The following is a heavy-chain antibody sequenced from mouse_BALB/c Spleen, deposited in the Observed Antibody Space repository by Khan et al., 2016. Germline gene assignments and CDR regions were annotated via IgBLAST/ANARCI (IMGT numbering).Heavy chain of an antibody. Sequence: VQLQESGADLMKPGASVKVSCKATGYTFRNYWIAWVHERPGHGLEWIGAILPGSGSTYYPERFKGKATFTAETSSNTAYLQLSSLTSEDSAVYDCARGAYWGQGTLVTVSA. V-gene: IGHV1-9*01. CDR3: ARGAY. J-gene: IGHJ3*01. CDR2: ILPGSGST. CDR1: GYTFRNYW.